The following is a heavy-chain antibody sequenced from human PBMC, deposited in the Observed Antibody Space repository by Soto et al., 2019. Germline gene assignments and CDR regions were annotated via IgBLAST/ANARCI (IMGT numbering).Heavy chain of an antibody. D-gene: IGHD3-10*01. CDR1: GGSIGGVGYS. CDR2: MYHSGTF. V-gene: IGHV4-30-2*01. Sequence: SETLSLTCAVSGGSIGGVGYSWSWIRQPPGGGLEWVGYMYHSGTFLKSPSLKTRLTMSLDMSKNQFSLTLNSMTAADTAVYYCARAQFYSGSGNYNNLMFDAWGQGIQVTVSS. CDR3: ARAQFYSGSGNYNNLMFDA. J-gene: IGHJ5*02.